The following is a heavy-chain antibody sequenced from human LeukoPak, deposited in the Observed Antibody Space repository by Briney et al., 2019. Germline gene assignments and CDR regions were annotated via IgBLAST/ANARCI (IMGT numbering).Heavy chain of an antibody. J-gene: IGHJ1*01. D-gene: IGHD6-6*01. CDR3: ATTSQFSFQH. Sequence: HPGGSLRLSCAASGFTFSTYAMSWVRQAPGKGLEWVSMIAVSASNTYYADSVKGRFIISRDSSKNTLYLQMNSLTADDTAVYYCATTSQFSFQHWGQGTLVTVSS. CDR1: GFTFSTYA. V-gene: IGHV3-23*01. CDR2: IAVSASNT.